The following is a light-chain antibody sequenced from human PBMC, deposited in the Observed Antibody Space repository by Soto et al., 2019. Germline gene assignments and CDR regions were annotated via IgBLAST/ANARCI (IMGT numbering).Light chain of an antibody. CDR1: QGISSY. CDR2: AAS. J-gene: IGKJ4*01. V-gene: IGKV1-9*01. Sequence: IQLTQSKSSLSASVGERVTITCRASQGISSYLAWYQQQQGKAPKIXIYAASTSQSGVRSRFSGSGSGTDFTLTISSLQPEDVATYYCQQLNSSPLTFGGGTKVDIK. CDR3: QQLNSSPLT.